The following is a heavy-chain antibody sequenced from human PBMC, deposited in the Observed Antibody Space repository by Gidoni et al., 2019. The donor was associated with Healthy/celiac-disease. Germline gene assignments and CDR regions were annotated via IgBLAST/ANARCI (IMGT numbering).Heavy chain of an antibody. D-gene: IGHD2-21*02. Sequence: EVQLVESGGGLVQPGRSLRLSCAASGFTFDDYAMHWVRQAPGKGLEWVSGSSWNSGSIGYADSVKGRFTISRDNAKNSLYLQMNSLRAEDTALYYCAKGGCGGDCYSDYWGQGTLVTVSS. J-gene: IGHJ4*02. V-gene: IGHV3-9*01. CDR1: GFTFDDYA. CDR3: AKGGCGGDCYSDY. CDR2: SSWNSGSI.